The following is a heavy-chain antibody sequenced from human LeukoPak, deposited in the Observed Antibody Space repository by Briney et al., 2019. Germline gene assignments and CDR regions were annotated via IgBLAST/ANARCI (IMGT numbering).Heavy chain of an antibody. D-gene: IGHD3-22*01. J-gene: IGHJ4*02. V-gene: IGHV4-30-4*01. CDR3: ARDLGYYDSSGYYYRSYFDY. Sequence: PSETLSLTCTVSGGSISSGDYYWSWIRQPPGKGLEWIGYIYYSGSTYYNPSLKSRVTISVDTSKNQFSLKLSSVTAADTAVYYCARDLGYYDSSGYYYRSYFDYWGQGTLVTVSS. CDR2: IYYSGST. CDR1: GGSISSGDYY.